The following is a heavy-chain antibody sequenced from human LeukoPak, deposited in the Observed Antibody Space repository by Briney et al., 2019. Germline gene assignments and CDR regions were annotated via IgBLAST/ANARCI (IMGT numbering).Heavy chain of an antibody. CDR3: ARDYKYAFDN. CDR2: IGIDSGNT. J-gene: IGHJ4*02. CDR1: GFTFSDYS. Sequence: GGSLRLSCAASGFTFSDYSMNWVRQAPGKGLEWILYIGIDSGNTNYADSVKGRFTISGDKAKNSLYLQMNSLRVEDTAVYYCARDYKYAFDNWGQGTLVTVSS. V-gene: IGHV3-48*01. D-gene: IGHD5-24*01.